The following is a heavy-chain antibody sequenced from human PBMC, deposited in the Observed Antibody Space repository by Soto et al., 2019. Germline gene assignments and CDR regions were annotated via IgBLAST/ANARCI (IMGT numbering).Heavy chain of an antibody. Sequence: QVHLVQSGAEVKKPGASVKVSCKGSGYGFTTYGITWVRQAPGQGLEWMAWISAHNGNTNYAQKLQGRVTVTRDTSTSTAYMELGSLKSDGTAVYYWARRRYGDYWGQGALVTVSS. J-gene: IGHJ4*02. CDR3: ARRRYGDY. CDR1: GYGFTTYG. D-gene: IGHD1-1*01. V-gene: IGHV1-18*01. CDR2: ISAHNGNT.